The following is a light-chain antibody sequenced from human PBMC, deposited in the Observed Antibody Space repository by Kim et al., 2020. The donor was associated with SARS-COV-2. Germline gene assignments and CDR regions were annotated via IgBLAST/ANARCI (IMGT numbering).Light chain of an antibody. CDR1: ALPKQY. J-gene: IGLJ3*02. V-gene: IGLV3-25*03. Sequence: SYELTQPPSVSVSPGQTARITCSGDALPKQYVYWFQQKPDQAPVVVIYEDTERPSGIPERVSGSTSGTTVTLTISGVQAEDEADYYCQSADSSDTFWVFGGGTQLTVL. CDR2: EDT. CDR3: QSADSSDTFWV.